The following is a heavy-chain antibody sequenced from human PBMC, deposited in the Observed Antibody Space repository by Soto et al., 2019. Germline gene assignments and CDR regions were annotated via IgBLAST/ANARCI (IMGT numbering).Heavy chain of an antibody. D-gene: IGHD2-15*01. V-gene: IGHV4-39*01. J-gene: IGHJ4*01. CDR1: GGSISSSSYY. Sequence: QLQLQESGPGLVKPSETLSLTCTVSGGSISSSSYYWGWIRQPPGKGLEWIGSIYYSGSTYYNPSLKIRFTIPVDTCKNQFSLNRSFVTAAVMAVYYCARHDRFAVVMATILYWGKGTLVTVFS. CDR2: IYYSGST. CDR3: ARHDRFAVVMATILY.